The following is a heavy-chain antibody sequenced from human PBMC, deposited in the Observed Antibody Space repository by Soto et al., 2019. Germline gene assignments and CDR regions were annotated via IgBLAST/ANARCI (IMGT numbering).Heavy chain of an antibody. CDR3: ARAQRGRTVFTFEN. D-gene: IGHD3-16*01. CDR2: IYYSGTT. V-gene: IGHV4-61*01. CDR1: GNSLSNDNYY. Sequence: PSLTRSCTCPPAGNSLSNDNYYWSWFRQPPGMWLERIGYIYYSGTTNYNSYLKRRLSLSVDMSKNQFSLKLASVTAADTAVYSCARAQRGRTVFTFENWGQGALVAVSS. J-gene: IGHJ4*02.